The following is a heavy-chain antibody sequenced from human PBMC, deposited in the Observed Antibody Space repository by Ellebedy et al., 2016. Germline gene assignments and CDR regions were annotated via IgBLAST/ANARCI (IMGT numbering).Heavy chain of an antibody. D-gene: IGHD1-26*01. V-gene: IGHV3-23*01. CDR1: GFTFSSYA. CDR3: AKDLLGIVGATTGCMDV. J-gene: IGHJ6*02. CDR2: ISGSGGST. Sequence: GESLKISCAASGFTFSSYAMSWVHQAPGKGLEWVSAISGSGGSTYYADSVKGRFTISRDNSKNTLYLQMNSLRAEDTAVYYCAKDLLGIVGATTGCMDVWGQGTTVTVSS.